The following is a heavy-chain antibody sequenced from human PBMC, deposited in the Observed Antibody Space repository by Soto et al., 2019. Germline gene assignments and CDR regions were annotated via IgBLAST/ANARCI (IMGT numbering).Heavy chain of an antibody. CDR3: ARDTPSRFVLVAAATFDL. CDR1: GYTFTNYG. D-gene: IGHD2-15*01. J-gene: IGHJ3*01. CDR2: ISAYPGDK. V-gene: IGHV1-18*04. Sequence: GDSVKVSCKASGYTFTNYGISWVRQAPGQGLEWMGWISAYPGDKKYAQKFQDRVTMTTDTSTSTAYIELRSLISDDTAVYYCARDTPSRFVLVAAATFDLWGQGSMVTFSS.